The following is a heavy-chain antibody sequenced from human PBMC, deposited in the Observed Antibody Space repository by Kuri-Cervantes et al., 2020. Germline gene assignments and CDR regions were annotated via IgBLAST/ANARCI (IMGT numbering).Heavy chain of an antibody. V-gene: IGHV5-51*01. CDR3: AKGGSSSWYARAEMKFDY. CDR2: IYPGDSDT. CDR1: GYSFTSYW. Sequence: KVSCKGSGYSFTSYWIGWVRQMPGKGLEWMGIIYPGDSDTRYSPSFQGQVTISADKSISTAYLQWSSLKASDTAMYYCAKGGSSSWYARAEMKFDYWGQGTLVTVSS. D-gene: IGHD6-13*01. J-gene: IGHJ4*02.